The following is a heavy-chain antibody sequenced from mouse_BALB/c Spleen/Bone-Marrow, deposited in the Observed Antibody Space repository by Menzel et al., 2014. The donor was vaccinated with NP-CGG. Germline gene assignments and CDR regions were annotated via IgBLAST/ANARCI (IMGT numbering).Heavy chain of an antibody. V-gene: IGHV1-14*01. CDR2: INPYNDGT. CDR1: GYTFTSYV. CDR3: ARMEGPPTAVYYAMDY. D-gene: IGHD2-10*01. Sequence: VQLQQSGPELVKPGASVKMSCKASGYTFTSYVMHWVKQKPGQGLEWIGYINPYNDGTKYNEKFKGKATLTSDKSSSTAYMELSSLTSEDSAVYYCARMEGPPTAVYYAMDYWGQGTSVTVSS. J-gene: IGHJ4*01.